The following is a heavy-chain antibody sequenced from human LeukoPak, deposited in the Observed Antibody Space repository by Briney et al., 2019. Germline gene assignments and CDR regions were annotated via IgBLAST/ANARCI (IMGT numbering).Heavy chain of an antibody. Sequence: GRSLRLSCAASGFTFDDYAMHWVRQSPGKGLEWVSGISWNSGSIGYADSVKGRFTISRDNAKNSLYLQMNSLRAEDTALYYCAKDPESPIVGATYFDYWGQGTLVTVSS. CDR3: AKDPESPIVGATYFDY. J-gene: IGHJ4*02. D-gene: IGHD1-26*01. V-gene: IGHV3-9*01. CDR2: ISWNSGSI. CDR1: GFTFDDYA.